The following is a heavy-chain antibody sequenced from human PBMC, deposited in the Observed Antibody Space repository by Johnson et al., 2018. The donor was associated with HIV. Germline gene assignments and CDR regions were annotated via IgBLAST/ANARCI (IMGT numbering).Heavy chain of an antibody. Sequence: QVQLVESGGGVVQPGRSLRLSCAASGFTFSSYGMHWVRQAPGKGLEWVAVIWYDGSNKYYADSVKGRFTISRDNSKNTLYLQMNSLRAEDTGVYYCAKDRSGGGNAFDIWGQGTMVTVSS. J-gene: IGHJ3*02. V-gene: IGHV3-33*06. CDR2: IWYDGSNK. CDR3: AKDRSGGGNAFDI. D-gene: IGHD4-23*01. CDR1: GFTFSSYG.